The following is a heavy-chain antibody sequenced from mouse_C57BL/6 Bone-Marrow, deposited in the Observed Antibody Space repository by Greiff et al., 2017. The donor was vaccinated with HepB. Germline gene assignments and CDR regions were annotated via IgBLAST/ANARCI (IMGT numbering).Heavy chain of an antibody. CDR1: GYAFTNYL. J-gene: IGHJ2*01. V-gene: IGHV1-54*01. CDR3: ARSAQGTGY. Sequence: QVQLQQSGAELVRPGTSVKVSCKASGYAFTNYLIEWVKQRPGQGLEWIGVINPGSGGTNYNEKFKGKATLTADKSSSTAYMQLSSLTSEDSAVYFCARSAQGTGYWGQGTTLTVSS. CDR2: INPGSGGT. D-gene: IGHD3-2*02.